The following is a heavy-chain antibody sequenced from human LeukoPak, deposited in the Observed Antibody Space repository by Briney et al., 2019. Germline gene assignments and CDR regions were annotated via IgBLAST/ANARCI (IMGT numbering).Heavy chain of an antibody. J-gene: IGHJ6*03. Sequence: GGSLRLSCAASGFTFSSYAMSWVRQAPGKGLEWVSAISGSGGSTYYADSVKGRFTISRDNSKNTLLLQINSLRAEDTAVYYCAKLGGNYYYMDVWGKGTTVTVSS. CDR3: AKLGGNYYYMDV. V-gene: IGHV3-23*01. CDR2: ISGSGGST. CDR1: GFTFSSYA.